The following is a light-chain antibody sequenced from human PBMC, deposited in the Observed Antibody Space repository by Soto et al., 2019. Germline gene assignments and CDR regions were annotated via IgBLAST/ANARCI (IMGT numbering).Light chain of an antibody. CDR3: SSYTSSSTLYV. Sequence: QSALTQPASVSGSPGQSITISCTGTSSDVGGYNYVSWYQQHPGKAPKLMIYEISNRPSGVSNRVSGSKSGNTASLTISGLQAEDEADYYCSSYTSSSTLYVFGTGTKVTGL. V-gene: IGLV2-14*01. J-gene: IGLJ1*01. CDR1: SSDVGGYNY. CDR2: EIS.